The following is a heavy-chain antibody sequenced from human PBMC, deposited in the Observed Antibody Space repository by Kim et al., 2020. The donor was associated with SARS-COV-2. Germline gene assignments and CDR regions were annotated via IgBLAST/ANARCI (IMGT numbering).Heavy chain of an antibody. V-gene: IGHV3-30*04. CDR3: ASETTVTATFDY. D-gene: IGHD4-17*01. CDR2: ISYDGSTK. J-gene: IGHJ4*02. CDR1: GFTFSSYA. Sequence: GGSLRLSCAASGFTFSSYAMHWVRQAPGKGLEWVAVISYDGSTKYYADSVKGRFTISRDNSKNTLYLQMNSLRAEDTAVYYCASETTVTATFDYWGQGTLVTVSS.